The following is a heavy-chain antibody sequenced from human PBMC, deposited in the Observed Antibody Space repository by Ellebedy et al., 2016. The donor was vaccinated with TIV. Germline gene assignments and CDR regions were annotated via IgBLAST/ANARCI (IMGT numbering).Heavy chain of an antibody. J-gene: IGHJ3*02. D-gene: IGHD3-16*02. Sequence: GESLKISCAASGFTVSNNYISWVRQAPGKGLEWVSVIYSGGSTYYADSVKGRLTISRDNSKNTVYLQMNSLRTEDTAVYYCARELYSQEAVIAFDIWGQGTMVTVSS. V-gene: IGHV3-53*01. CDR1: GFTVSNNY. CDR2: IYSGGST. CDR3: ARELYSQEAVIAFDI.